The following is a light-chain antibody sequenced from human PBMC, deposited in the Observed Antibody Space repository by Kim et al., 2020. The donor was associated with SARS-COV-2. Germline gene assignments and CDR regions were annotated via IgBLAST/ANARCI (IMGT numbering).Light chain of an antibody. CDR1: QSVSSSF. V-gene: IGKV3-20*01. CDR3: QQYGSSPHT. Sequence: GERATLSCRASQSVSSSFLAWYQRKPGQAPRLRIYAASSRATGVPDRFSGSGSGTDFTLTISRLEPEDFALYYCQQYGSSPHTVGQGTKLEI. J-gene: IGKJ2*01. CDR2: AAS.